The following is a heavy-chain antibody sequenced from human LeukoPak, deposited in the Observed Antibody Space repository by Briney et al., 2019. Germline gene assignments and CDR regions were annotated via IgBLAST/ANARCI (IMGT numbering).Heavy chain of an antibody. CDR3: ARSAMVSLDY. CDR1: GGSINSSSYY. CDR2: MYYSGST. J-gene: IGHJ4*02. Sequence: SETLSLTCTVSGGSINSSSYYWGWIRQPPGKGLEWIGTMYYSGSTYYNPSLKSRVTISVDTSKDQFSLKLSSVTAADTAVYYCARSAMVSLDYWGQGTLVTVSS. V-gene: IGHV4-39*01. D-gene: IGHD5-18*01.